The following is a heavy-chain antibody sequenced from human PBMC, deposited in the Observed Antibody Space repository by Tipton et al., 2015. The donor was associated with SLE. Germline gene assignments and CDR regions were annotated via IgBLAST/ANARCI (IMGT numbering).Heavy chain of an antibody. Sequence: GLVKPSETLSLTCTVSGGSISSSSYYWGWIRQPPGKGLEWIGSIYYSGSTYYNPSLKSRVTISVDTSKNQFSLKLNSVTAADTAVYYCARAGGGDSNWFDPWGQGTLVTVSS. J-gene: IGHJ5*02. V-gene: IGHV4-39*07. CDR2: IYYSGST. CDR1: GGSISSSSYY. CDR3: ARAGGGDSNWFDP. D-gene: IGHD2-21*01.